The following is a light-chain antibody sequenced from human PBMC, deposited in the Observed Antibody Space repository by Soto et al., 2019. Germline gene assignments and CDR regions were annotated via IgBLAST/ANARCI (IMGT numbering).Light chain of an antibody. Sequence: EIVLTQSPGTLSLSPGERATLSCRASQSVSSSYLAWYQQKPGQAPRLLIYGASSRATGIPDRFSGSGSGTDFTLTISRLEPEDFAVYYCQHYCSSPLTFWGGTKVEIK. CDR3: QHYCSSPLT. CDR1: QSVSSSY. J-gene: IGKJ4*01. V-gene: IGKV3-20*01. CDR2: GAS.